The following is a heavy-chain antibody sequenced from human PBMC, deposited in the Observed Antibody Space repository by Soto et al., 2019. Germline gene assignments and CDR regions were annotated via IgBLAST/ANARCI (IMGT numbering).Heavy chain of an antibody. CDR3: ARMSRGTRPRITMIVEPPI. CDR1: GFTFSSYA. Sequence: GGSLRLSCAASGFTFSSYAMHWVRQAPGKGLEWVAVISYDGSNKYYADSVKGRFTISRDNSKNTLYLQMNSLRAEDTAVYYCARMSRGTRPRITMIVEPPIWGQGTMVTVSS. D-gene: IGHD3-22*01. V-gene: IGHV3-30-3*01. J-gene: IGHJ3*02. CDR2: ISYDGSNK.